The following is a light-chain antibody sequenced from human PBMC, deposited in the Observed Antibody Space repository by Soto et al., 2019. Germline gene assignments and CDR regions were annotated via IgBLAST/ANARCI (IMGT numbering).Light chain of an antibody. J-gene: IGKJ3*01. CDR1: QSISSN. CDR2: GAS. Sequence: EIVMTQSPATLSVSPGERATLSCRASQSISSNLAWYQQKNGQTPRLLIYGASTRAAGIPARFSGSGSGTDFTLTISSLQSEDFAVYYCQQYNKWPQFSFGPGTKVDI. CDR3: QQYNKWPQFS. V-gene: IGKV3-15*01.